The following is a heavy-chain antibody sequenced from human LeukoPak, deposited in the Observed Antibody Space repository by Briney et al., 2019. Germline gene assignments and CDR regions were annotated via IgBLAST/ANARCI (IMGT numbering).Heavy chain of an antibody. CDR3: ARRNAGTWRSFDS. J-gene: IGHJ4*02. D-gene: IGHD3-3*01. CDR1: RFTFRSYW. CDR2: INDDGSQK. V-gene: IGHV3-7*01. Sequence: GGSLRLSCEASRFTFRSYWMSWVRQAPGKGLEGVANINDDGSQKNYIDSVRGRFTISIANAKASLFLQMNSLSSEDTAVYYCARRNAGTWRSFDSWGQGTLVTVSS.